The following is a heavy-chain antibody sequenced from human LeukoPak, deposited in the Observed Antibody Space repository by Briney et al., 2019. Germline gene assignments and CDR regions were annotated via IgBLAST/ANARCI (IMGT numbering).Heavy chain of an antibody. CDR1: GFALSAYW. CDR3: TRDRGAYNLYDY. Sequence: GGSLRLSCAASGFALSAYWMNWVRQAPGKGLEWVGFIRSKAYGETADYAASVKGRFTISRDDSKAIAYLQMNSLKTEDTAVYHCTRDRGAYNLYDYWGQGTLVTVSS. V-gene: IGHV3-49*04. J-gene: IGHJ4*02. CDR2: IRSKAYGETA. D-gene: IGHD1-1*01.